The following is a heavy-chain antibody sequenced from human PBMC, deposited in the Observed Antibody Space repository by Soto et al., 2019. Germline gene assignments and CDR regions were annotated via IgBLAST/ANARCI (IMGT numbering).Heavy chain of an antibody. D-gene: IGHD3-22*01. CDR3: ARVRDYDSSGYAAPCFDY. CDR1: GGSISSGNYY. Sequence: SETLSLTCTVSGGSISSGNYYWSWIRQPPGKGLEWIGYIYYSGSTYYNPSLKSRVTISIDTSKYQFSLKLSSVTAADTAVYYCARVRDYDSSGYAAPCFDYWGQGTLVTVSS. J-gene: IGHJ4*02. V-gene: IGHV4-30-4*01. CDR2: IYYSGST.